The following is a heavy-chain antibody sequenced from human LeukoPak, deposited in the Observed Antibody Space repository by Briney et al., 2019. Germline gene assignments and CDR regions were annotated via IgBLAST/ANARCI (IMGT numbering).Heavy chain of an antibody. J-gene: IGHJ4*02. CDR3: ASKWLGLNY. V-gene: IGHV4-4*02. CDR1: GGSISSSNW. D-gene: IGHD6-19*01. CDR2: IYHSGST. Sequence: SETLSLTCAVSGGSISSSNWWSWVRQPPGKGLEWIGEIYHSGSTNYIPSLKSRVTISADKSKNQFSLRLSSVTAADTAVYYCASKWLGLNYWGQGTLVTVSS.